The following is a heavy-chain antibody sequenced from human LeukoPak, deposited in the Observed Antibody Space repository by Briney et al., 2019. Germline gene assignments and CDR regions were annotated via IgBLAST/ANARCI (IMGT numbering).Heavy chain of an antibody. CDR2: ISSSSSYI. V-gene: IGHV3-21*01. Sequence: GGSLRLSCAASGFTFSSYSMNWVRQAPGKGLEWVSSISSSSSYIYYADSVKGRFTISRDNAKNSLYLQMNSLRAEDTAVYYCARDAEYSYGYDLYYYYMDVWGKGTTVTVSS. CDR1: GFTFSSYS. CDR3: ARDAEYSYGYDLYYYYMDV. D-gene: IGHD5-18*01. J-gene: IGHJ6*03.